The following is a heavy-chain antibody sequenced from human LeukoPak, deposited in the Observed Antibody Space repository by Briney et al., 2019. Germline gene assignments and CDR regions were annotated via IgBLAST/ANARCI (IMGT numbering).Heavy chain of an antibody. CDR1: GYTFTSYG. D-gene: IGHD4-17*01. CDR3: AGGDGPFDY. Sequence: ASVKVSCKASGYTFTSYGISWVRQAPGQGLEWMGWISAYNGNTNYAQKLQGRVTMTRDTSISTAYMELSRLRSDDTAVYYCAGGDGPFDYWGQGTLVTVSS. V-gene: IGHV1-18*01. CDR2: ISAYNGNT. J-gene: IGHJ4*02.